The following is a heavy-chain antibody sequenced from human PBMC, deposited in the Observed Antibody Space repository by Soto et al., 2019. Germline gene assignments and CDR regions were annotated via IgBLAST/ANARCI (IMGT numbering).Heavy chain of an antibody. CDR2: MYYSGSP. V-gene: IGHV4-59*11. CDR1: GGSISSQY. J-gene: IGHJ4*02. CDR3: ARGAATGRSDS. Sequence: SETLSLACTVSGGSISSQYWSWIRQPPGQGLEWIAYMYYSGSPNYNPSLKSRVTISVDTSKNQFSLNLSFVTAADTAVYYCARGAATGRSDSWGQGTLVTVSS. D-gene: IGHD6-13*01.